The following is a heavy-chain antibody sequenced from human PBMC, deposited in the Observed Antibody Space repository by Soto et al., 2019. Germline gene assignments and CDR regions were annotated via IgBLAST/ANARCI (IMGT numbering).Heavy chain of an antibody. D-gene: IGHD6-13*01. J-gene: IGHJ4*02. CDR2: IYSSGTT. V-gene: IGHV4-4*07. Sequence: SETLSLTCTVSGGSISNYYWTWIRQPAGKGLEWIGRIYSSGTTNYNSSLKSRLTVSVDTSKNQFSLKLTSVTAADTAVYYCARQTTFSSSWYDYWGQGSLVTVSS. CDR1: GGSISNYY. CDR3: ARQTTFSSSWYDY.